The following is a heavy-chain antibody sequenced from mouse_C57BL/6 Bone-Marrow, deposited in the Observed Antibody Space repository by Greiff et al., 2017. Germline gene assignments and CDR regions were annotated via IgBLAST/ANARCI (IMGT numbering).Heavy chain of an antibody. J-gene: IGHJ3*01. CDR1: GYTFTNYW. V-gene: IGHV1-63*01. CDR2: IYPGGGYT. D-gene: IGHD2-1*01. Sequence: VKLMESGAELVRPGTSVKMSCKASGYTFTNYWIGWAKQRPGHGLEWIGDIYPGGGYTNYNEKFKGKATLTADKSSSTAYMQFSSLTSEDSAIYYCARGGGYGNPFAYWGQGTLVTVSA. CDR3: ARGGGYGNPFAY.